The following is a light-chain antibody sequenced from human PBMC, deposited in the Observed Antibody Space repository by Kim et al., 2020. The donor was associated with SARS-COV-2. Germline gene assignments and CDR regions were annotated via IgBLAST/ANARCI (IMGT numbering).Light chain of an antibody. CDR1: HSVSTTY. J-gene: IGKJ4*01. CDR2: DAS. Sequence: SPGERATLSCRASHSVSTTYLAWYQQKPGQAPRLLIYDASSRATGIPDRFSGSGSGTDFTLTISRLEPEDFAVYYCQQYGSSPLTFGGGTKVDIK. CDR3: QQYGSSPLT. V-gene: IGKV3-20*01.